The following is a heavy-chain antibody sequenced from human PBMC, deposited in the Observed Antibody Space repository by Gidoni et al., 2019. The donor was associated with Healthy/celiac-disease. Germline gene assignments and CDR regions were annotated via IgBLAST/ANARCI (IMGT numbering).Heavy chain of an antibody. CDR3: ARGGGYCSSTSCYHRFDP. V-gene: IGHV4-34*01. D-gene: IGHD2-2*01. Sequence: QVQLQQWGAGLLQPSETLSLTCAVYGWSFRGYYWSWIRQPPGKGLEWIGEINHSGSTNYKPSLKSRVTISVDTSKNQFSLKLSSVTAADTAVYYCARGGGYCSSTSCYHRFDPWGQGTLVTVSS. CDR2: INHSGST. J-gene: IGHJ5*02. CDR1: GWSFRGYY.